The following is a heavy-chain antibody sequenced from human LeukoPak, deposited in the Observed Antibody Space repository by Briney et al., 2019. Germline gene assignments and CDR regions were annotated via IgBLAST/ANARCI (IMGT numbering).Heavy chain of an antibody. CDR1: GFTFSSYA. V-gene: IGHV3-23*01. J-gene: IGHJ4*02. CDR3: AKPMIVVVIGADDY. Sequence: PGGSLRLSCAASGFTFSSYAMSWVRQAPGKGLEWVSAISGSGGSTYYADSVKGRFTISRDNSKNTLYLQMNSLRAEDTAVYYCAKPMIVVVIGADDYWGQGTLVTVSS. CDR2: ISGSGGST. D-gene: IGHD3-22*01.